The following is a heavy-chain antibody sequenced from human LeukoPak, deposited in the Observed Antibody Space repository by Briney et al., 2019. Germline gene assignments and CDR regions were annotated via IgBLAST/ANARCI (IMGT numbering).Heavy chain of an antibody. CDR1: GGSISSYY. Sequence: SETLSLTCTVSGGSISSYYWSWIRQPPGKGLEWIGSIFYSGNTHYNPSLKSPVTISIDTSKNQFSLKVSSVTAADTAVYYCASEGVVVAATPTHHFDYWGQGTLVTVSS. CDR3: ASEGVVVAATPTHHFDY. V-gene: IGHV4-59*12. J-gene: IGHJ4*02. CDR2: IFYSGNT. D-gene: IGHD2-15*01.